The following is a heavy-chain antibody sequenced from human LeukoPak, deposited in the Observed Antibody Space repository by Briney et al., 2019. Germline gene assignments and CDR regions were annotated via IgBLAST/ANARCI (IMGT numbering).Heavy chain of an antibody. CDR3: AREVRGAAY. Sequence: PGGSLRLSCAASGFAVSTNYMSWVRQAPGKGLEWVSSISSSSSYIYYADSLKGRFTISRDNAKNSLYLQMNSLTADDTAVYYCAREVRGAAYWGQGTLVTVSS. D-gene: IGHD1-26*01. CDR2: ISSSSSYI. J-gene: IGHJ4*02. V-gene: IGHV3-21*01. CDR1: GFAVSTNY.